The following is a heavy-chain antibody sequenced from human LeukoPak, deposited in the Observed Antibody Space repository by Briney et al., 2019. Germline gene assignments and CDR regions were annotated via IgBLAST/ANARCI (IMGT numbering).Heavy chain of an antibody. J-gene: IGHJ6*03. CDR1: GFTFDDYG. CDR2: INWNGGST. V-gene: IGHV3-20*04. CDR3: ARDSSWELPDYMDV. Sequence: GGSLRLSCAASGFTFDDYGMSWVRQAPGKGLEWVSGINWNGGSTGYADSVKGRFTISRDNAKNSLYLQMNSLRAEDTALYYCARDSSWELPDYMDVWGKGTTVTVSS. D-gene: IGHD1-26*01.